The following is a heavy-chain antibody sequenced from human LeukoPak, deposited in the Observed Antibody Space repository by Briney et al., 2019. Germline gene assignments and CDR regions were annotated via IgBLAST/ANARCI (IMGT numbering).Heavy chain of an antibody. CDR3: ARNEYSGSYYWFDP. J-gene: IGHJ5*02. CDR1: GGTFSSYA. CDR2: IIPIFGTA. D-gene: IGHD1-26*01. Sequence: ASVKVSCKASGGTFSSYAISWVRQAPGQGLEWMGGIIPIFGTANYAQKFQGRVTITADESTSTAYMELGSLRSEDTAVYYCARNEYSGSYYWFDPWGQGTLVTVSS. V-gene: IGHV1-69*13.